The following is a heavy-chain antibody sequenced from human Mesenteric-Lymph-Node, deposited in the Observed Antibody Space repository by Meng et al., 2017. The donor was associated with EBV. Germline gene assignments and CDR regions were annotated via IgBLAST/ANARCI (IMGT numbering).Heavy chain of an antibody. D-gene: IGHD4-11*01. Sequence: LQPWGAAFLKPSENLSLNCAVYGGSFSAYYWTWIRQPPGKGLEWIGEINHSGSTIYNPSLKRRVTMSVDTSKSQFSLKLSSVTAADTAVYFCARQRSDSRLFDYWGQGTLVTVSS. CDR2: INHSGST. CDR3: ARQRSDSRLFDY. V-gene: IGHV4-34*01. J-gene: IGHJ4*01. CDR1: GGSFSAYY.